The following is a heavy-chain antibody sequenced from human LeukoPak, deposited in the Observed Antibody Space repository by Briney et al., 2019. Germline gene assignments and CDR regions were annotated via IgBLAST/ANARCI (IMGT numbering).Heavy chain of an antibody. D-gene: IGHD2-21*01. Sequence: TGGSLRLSCVVSGFDFGAFGMNWVRQAPGKGLEWLSHINGRGGIINYADSVKGRFTISRDNARNSLDLHMSSLGAEDTAVYYCAREGDGSRYYFDYWGQGILVTVSS. J-gene: IGHJ4*02. CDR2: INGRGGII. CDR1: GFDFGAFG. CDR3: AREGDGSRYYFDY. V-gene: IGHV3-48*04.